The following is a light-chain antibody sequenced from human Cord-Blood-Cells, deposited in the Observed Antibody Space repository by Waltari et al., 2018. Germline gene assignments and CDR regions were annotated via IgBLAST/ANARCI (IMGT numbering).Light chain of an antibody. Sequence: QSVLTQPPSVSGAPGQRVTISCTGSSSHIRAGYDVPWYQQLPGTAPKLLIYVNSKRPSEVPDRFSGTKSGTSASLAITGLQAEDEADYYCQSYDSSLSWVFGGGTKLTVL. CDR3: QSYDSSLSWV. CDR2: VNS. V-gene: IGLV1-40*01. CDR1: SSHIRAGYD. J-gene: IGLJ2*01.